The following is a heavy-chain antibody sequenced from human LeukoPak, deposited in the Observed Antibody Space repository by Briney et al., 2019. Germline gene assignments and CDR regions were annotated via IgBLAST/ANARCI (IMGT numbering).Heavy chain of an antibody. J-gene: IGHJ4*02. CDR2: ISGTGGST. CDR1: GFTFNNYA. CDR3: AKDPYSGSGDGFDY. Sequence: GGSLRLSCAASGFTFNNYAMSWVRQAPGKGLEWVSGISGTGGSTYYADSVKGRFTISRDNSKNTLYLQMNSLRAEDTAVYYCAKDPYSGSGDGFDYWGQGTLVTVSS. D-gene: IGHD3-10*01. V-gene: IGHV3-23*01.